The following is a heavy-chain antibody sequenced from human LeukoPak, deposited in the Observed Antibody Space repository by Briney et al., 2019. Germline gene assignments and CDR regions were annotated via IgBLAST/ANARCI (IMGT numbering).Heavy chain of an antibody. CDR3: AKDQSSGLD. D-gene: IGHD3/OR15-3a*01. Sequence: GGSLRLSCAASGFTFSSYGMHWVRQAPGKGLEWLAFISYDGGNNYYADSVKGRFTISRDNSKNTLYLQMNSLRAEDMAFYYCAKDQSSGLDWGKGTLVTVSS. CDR1: GFTFSSYG. CDR2: ISYDGGNN. J-gene: IGHJ4*02. V-gene: IGHV3-30*18.